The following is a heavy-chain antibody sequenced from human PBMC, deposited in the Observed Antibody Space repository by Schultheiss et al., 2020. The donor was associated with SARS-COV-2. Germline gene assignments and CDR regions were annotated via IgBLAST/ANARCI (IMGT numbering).Heavy chain of an antibody. CDR1: GGSISSGGYY. V-gene: IGHV4-39*07. D-gene: IGHD1-26*01. J-gene: IGHJ3*02. Sequence: SETLSLTCTVSGGSISSGGYYWSWIRQHPGKGLEWIGSIYHSGSTYYNPSLKSRVTISVDTSKNQFSLKLSSVTAADTAVYYCAREIRVWELRGAFDIWGQGTMVTVSS. CDR3: AREIRVWELRGAFDI. CDR2: IYHSGST.